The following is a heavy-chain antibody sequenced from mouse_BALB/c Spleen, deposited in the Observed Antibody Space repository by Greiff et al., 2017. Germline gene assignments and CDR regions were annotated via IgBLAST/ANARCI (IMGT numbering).Heavy chain of an antibody. V-gene: IGHV1-66*01. CDR3: ASYYGLYAMDY. CDR1: GYSFTSYY. D-gene: IGHD1-1*01. Sequence: VQLQQSGPELVKPGASVKISCKASGYSFTSYYIHWVKQRPGQGLEWIGWIFPGSGNTKYNEKFKGKATLTADTSSSTAYMQLSSLTSEDSAVYFCASYYGLYAMDYWGQGTSVTVSS. CDR2: IFPGSGNT. J-gene: IGHJ4*01.